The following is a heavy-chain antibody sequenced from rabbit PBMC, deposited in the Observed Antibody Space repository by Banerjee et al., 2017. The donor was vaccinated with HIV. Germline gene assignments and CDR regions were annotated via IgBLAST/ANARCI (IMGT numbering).Heavy chain of an antibody. Sequence: QQQLEESGGGLVKPGGTLTLTCKASGIDFSSYYYMCWVRQAPGKGLELIACIYTSSGSTWYASWVNGRFTISRSTSLNTVDLKMTSLTAADTATYFCVRDYDNGNTYDGAFDLWGPGTLVTVS. CDR2: IYTSSGST. CDR1: GIDFSSYYY. J-gene: IGHJ2*01. D-gene: IGHD6-1*01. V-gene: IGHV1S43*01. CDR3: VRDYDNGNTYDGAFDL.